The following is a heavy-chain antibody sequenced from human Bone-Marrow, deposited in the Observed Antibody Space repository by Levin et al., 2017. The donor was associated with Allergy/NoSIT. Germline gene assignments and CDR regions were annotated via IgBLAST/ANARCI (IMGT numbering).Heavy chain of an antibody. D-gene: IGHD3-3*01. CDR2: IKSKTDGGTT. Sequence: GESLKISCAASGFTFSNAWMSWVRQAPGKGLEWVGRIKSKTDGGTTDYAAPVKGRFTISRDDSKNTLYLQMNSLKTEDTAVYYCTTQFFGVVIIYYGMDVWGQGTTVTVSS. J-gene: IGHJ6*02. CDR1: GFTFSNAW. V-gene: IGHV3-15*01. CDR3: TTQFFGVVIIYYGMDV.